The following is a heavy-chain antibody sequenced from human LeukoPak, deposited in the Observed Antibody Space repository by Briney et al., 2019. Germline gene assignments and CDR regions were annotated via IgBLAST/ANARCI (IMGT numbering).Heavy chain of an antibody. CDR2: INSDGSST. CDR3: ARDRSSSSLDNWFDP. J-gene: IGHJ5*02. Sequence: GGSLRLSCAASGFTFSSYWMHWVRQAPGKGLVWVSRINSDGSSTSYADSVKGRFTISRDNAKNTLYLQMNSLRAEDTAVYYCARDRSSSSLDNWFDPWGQGTLVTVSS. CDR1: GFTFSSYW. V-gene: IGHV3-74*01. D-gene: IGHD6-6*01.